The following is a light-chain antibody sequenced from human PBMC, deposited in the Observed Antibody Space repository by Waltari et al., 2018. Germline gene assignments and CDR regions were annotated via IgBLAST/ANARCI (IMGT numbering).Light chain of an antibody. CDR3: SSYKRGATWV. CDR1: SSDVGGYNY. CDR2: DVS. V-gene: IGLV2-14*03. Sequence: QSALTQPASVSGSPGQSITISCTGTSSDVGGYNYVPWYQQHPGKAPKLIIYDVSKRPSGVSNRFSGSKSGNTASLTISGLQAEDETDYYCSSYKRGATWVFGGGTKLTVL. J-gene: IGLJ3*02.